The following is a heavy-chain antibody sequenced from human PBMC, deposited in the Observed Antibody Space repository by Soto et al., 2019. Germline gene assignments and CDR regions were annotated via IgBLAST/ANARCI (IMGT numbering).Heavy chain of an antibody. CDR3: ARTTVSIVGATGGNFDI. J-gene: IGHJ3*02. V-gene: IGHV3-7*03. CDR1: GFTFSSYW. Sequence: EVQLVESGGGLVQPGGSLRLSCAASGFTFSSYWMSWVRQAPGKGLEWVANIKQDGSEKYYVDSVKGRFTISRDNAKNSLYLQRNGMRAEDTAVYYCARTTVSIVGATGGNFDIWGQGTMVTVSS. CDR2: IKQDGSEK. D-gene: IGHD1-26*01.